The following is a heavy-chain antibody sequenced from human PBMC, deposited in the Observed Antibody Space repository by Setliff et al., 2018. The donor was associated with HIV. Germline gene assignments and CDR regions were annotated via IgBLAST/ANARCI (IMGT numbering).Heavy chain of an antibody. J-gene: IGHJ3*02. Sequence: PSETLSLTCTVSGGSISGSSYYWGWIRQPPGKGLEWIGTIYYSGSTYNNPSLKSRVTISVDTSKNQFSLRLRSVTAGDTAVYYCARESLNLGGLSSTPDASDIWGQGTMVTVSS. V-gene: IGHV4-39*07. D-gene: IGHD3-16*02. CDR2: IYYSGST. CDR3: ARESLNLGGLSSTPDASDI. CDR1: GGSISGSSYY.